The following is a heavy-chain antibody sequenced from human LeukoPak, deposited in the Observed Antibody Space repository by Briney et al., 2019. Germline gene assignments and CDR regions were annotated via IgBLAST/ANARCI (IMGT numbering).Heavy chain of an antibody. CDR3: ARRSGKMVRGVIGRTTEYSYNYYMDV. J-gene: IGHJ6*03. CDR2: IKEDGSEK. V-gene: IGHV3-7*01. CDR1: GFTFSYYW. D-gene: IGHD3-10*01. Sequence: GGSLRLSCAASGFTFSYYWMSWVRQAPGKGLEWVANIKEDGSEKYYVDSVKGRFTISRDNAKNSLYLQMNSLRAEDTAVYYCARRSGKMVRGVIGRTTEYSYNYYMDVWGKGTTVTISS.